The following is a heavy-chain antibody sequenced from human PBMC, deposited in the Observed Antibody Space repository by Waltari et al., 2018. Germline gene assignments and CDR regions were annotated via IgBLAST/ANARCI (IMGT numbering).Heavy chain of an antibody. Sequence: QVQLQESGPGLVKPSETLSLPCTASGGSLSSYYWSWNRQPAGKGLGWIGRIYTSGSTNYNPSLKSRVTMSVDTSKNQFSLKLSSVTAADTAVYYCARDRTIFGVVPIYYYYYYMDVWGKGTTVTVSS. CDR1: GGSLSSYY. J-gene: IGHJ6*03. CDR2: IYTSGST. D-gene: IGHD3-3*01. CDR3: ARDRTIFGVVPIYYYYYYMDV. V-gene: IGHV4-4*07.